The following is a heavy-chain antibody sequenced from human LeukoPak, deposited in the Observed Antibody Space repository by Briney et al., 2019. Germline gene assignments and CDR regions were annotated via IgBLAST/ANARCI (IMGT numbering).Heavy chain of an antibody. Sequence: GGSLRLSCAASGFTFDDYAMHWVRQAPGKGLEWVSGISWDSGSIGYADSVKGRFTISRDNAKNSLYLQMNSLRAEDTALYYCAKDISPMETGYSIDYWVQGTLVTVSS. CDR3: AKDISPMETGYSIDY. CDR1: GFTFDDYA. CDR2: ISWDSGSI. V-gene: IGHV3-9*01. D-gene: IGHD3-9*01. J-gene: IGHJ4*02.